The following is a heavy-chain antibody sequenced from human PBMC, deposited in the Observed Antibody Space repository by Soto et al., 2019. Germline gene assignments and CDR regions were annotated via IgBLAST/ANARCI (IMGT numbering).Heavy chain of an antibody. CDR3: GRVYSSSTSFDY. D-gene: IGHD6-6*01. CDR2: IYYSGST. J-gene: IGHJ4*02. V-gene: IGHV4-59*01. CDR1: GGSISSYY. Sequence: DTLSLTCTVAGGSISSYYWSWIRQPPGKGLEWIGYIYYSGSTNYNPSLKSRVTISVDTSKNQFSLKLSSVNAADTAVYYCGRVYSSSTSFDYWGQGTLVTFSS.